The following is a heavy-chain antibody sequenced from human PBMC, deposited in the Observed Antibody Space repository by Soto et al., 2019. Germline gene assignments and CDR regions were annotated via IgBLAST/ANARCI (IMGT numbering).Heavy chain of an antibody. CDR3: ARDEGLTGGPLDAFDI. CDR2: INPNSGGT. V-gene: IGHV1-2*04. J-gene: IGHJ3*02. D-gene: IGHD7-27*01. CDR1: GYTFTGYY. Sequence: ASVKVSCKASGYTFTGYYMHWVRQAPGQGLEWMGWINPNSGGTNYAQKFQGWVTMTRDTSISTAYMELSRLRSDDTAVYYCARDEGLTGGPLDAFDIWGQGTMVTVSS.